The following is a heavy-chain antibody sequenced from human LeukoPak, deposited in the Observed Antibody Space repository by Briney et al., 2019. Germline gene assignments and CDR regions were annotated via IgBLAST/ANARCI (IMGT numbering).Heavy chain of an antibody. CDR1: GDIFSSNSAA. CDR2: TYYRSKWYN. V-gene: IGHV6-1*01. Sequence: SQTLSLTCAISGDIFSSNSAAWNWIRQSPSRGLEWLGRTYYRSKWYNDYAVSVKSRITINPDTSKNQFSLQLNSVTPEDTAVYYCARDPGRAVSGLFDYWGQGTLVTVSS. CDR3: ARDPGRAVSGLFDY. D-gene: IGHD6-19*01. J-gene: IGHJ4*02.